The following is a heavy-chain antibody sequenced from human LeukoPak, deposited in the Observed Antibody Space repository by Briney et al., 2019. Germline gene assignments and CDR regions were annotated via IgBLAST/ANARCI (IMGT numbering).Heavy chain of an antibody. CDR2: ISGSGGST. CDR3: ARSLWFGELLF. D-gene: IGHD3-10*01. J-gene: IGHJ4*02. Sequence: GGSLRLSCAASGFTFSSYAMSWVRQAPGKGLEWVSTISGSGGSTYYADSVKGRFTISRDNSKNTLYLQMNSLRAEDTAVYYCARSLWFGELLFWGQGTLVTVSS. V-gene: IGHV3-23*01. CDR1: GFTFSSYA.